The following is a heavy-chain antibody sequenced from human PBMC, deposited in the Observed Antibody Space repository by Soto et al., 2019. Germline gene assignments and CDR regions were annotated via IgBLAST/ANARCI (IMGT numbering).Heavy chain of an antibody. D-gene: IGHD1-20*01. V-gene: IGHV5-51*01. Sequence: PGESLKISCKGSGYSFTSYWIGWVRQMPGKGLEWMGIIYPGDSDTRYSPSFQGQVTISADKSISTAYLQWSSLKASDTAMYYCAVTRITGSSYHVMAVWGQGTTVTVSS. CDR1: GYSFTSYW. CDR2: IYPGDSDT. CDR3: AVTRITGSSYHVMAV. J-gene: IGHJ6*02.